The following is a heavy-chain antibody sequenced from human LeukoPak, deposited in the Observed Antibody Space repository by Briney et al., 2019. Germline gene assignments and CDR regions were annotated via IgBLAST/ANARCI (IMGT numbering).Heavy chain of an antibody. CDR2: ISGSGGST. D-gene: IGHD4-17*01. CDR3: GIIDDYGDYGGY. CDR1: GFTFSSYA. Sequence: GGSLRLSCAASGFTFSSYAMSWVRQAPGKGLEWVSAISGSGGSTYYADSVKGRFTISRDNSKNTLYLQMNSLRAEDTAVYYCGIIDDYGDYGGYWGQGTLVTVSS. J-gene: IGHJ4*02. V-gene: IGHV3-23*01.